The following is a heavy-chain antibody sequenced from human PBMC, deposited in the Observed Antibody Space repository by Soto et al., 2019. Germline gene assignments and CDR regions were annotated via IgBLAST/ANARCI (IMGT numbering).Heavy chain of an antibody. CDR1: GFIFSDYA. CDR3: AKTMSRLGGYDLNGRDP. CDR2: ISGTRGRHRNT. Sequence: GSLRLSCAASGFIFSDYAMTWVRQAPGKGLEWVSTISGTRGRHRNTFYTASVKGRFTVTRDNSKNTLFLEMNSLRVEDTAVYYCAKTMSRLGGYDLNGRDPWGQGTLVTVAS. V-gene: IGHV3-23*01. D-gene: IGHD5-12*01. J-gene: IGHJ5*02.